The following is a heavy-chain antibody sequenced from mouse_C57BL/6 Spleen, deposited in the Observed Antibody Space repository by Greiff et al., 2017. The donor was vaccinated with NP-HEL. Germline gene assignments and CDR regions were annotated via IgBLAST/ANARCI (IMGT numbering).Heavy chain of an antibody. D-gene: IGHD3-2*02. CDR3: ARQLRPYLYAMDY. Sequence: EVQLVESGGGLVQPGGSLKLSCAASGFTFSDYYMYWVRQTPEKRLEWVAYISNGGGSTYYPDTVKGRFTISRDNAKNTLYLQMSRLKSEDTAMYYCARQLRPYLYAMDYWGQGTSVTVSS. J-gene: IGHJ4*01. CDR1: GFTFSDYY. V-gene: IGHV5-12*01. CDR2: ISNGGGST.